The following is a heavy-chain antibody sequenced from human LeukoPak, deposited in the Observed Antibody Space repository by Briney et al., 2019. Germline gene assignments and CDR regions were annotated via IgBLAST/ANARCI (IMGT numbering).Heavy chain of an antibody. CDR2: ISVNNGNA. Sequence: GASVKVSCKASGYTFVNYGISWVRQAPGQRLEWMGWISVNNGNAKYAQKIQGRVTMTTDTSTSTAYMELRSLRSDDTAVYYCAKDRGHIYYGWGIKIDSWGQGTLVTVSS. D-gene: IGHD3-10*01. CDR3: AKDRGHIYYGWGIKIDS. V-gene: IGHV1-18*01. J-gene: IGHJ5*01. CDR1: GYTFVNYG.